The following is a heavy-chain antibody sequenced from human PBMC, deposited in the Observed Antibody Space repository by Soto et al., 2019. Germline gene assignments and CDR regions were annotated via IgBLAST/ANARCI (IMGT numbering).Heavy chain of an antibody. CDR2: SYYSGST. Sequence: QVQLQESGPGLVKPSQTLSLTCTVSGGSISSGDYYWSWIRQPPGKGLEWIGYSYYSGSTSYNPSLKSRVTISVDTSKNQCSLKLSSVTAADTAVYYCARVGGFGATTIDYWGQGTLVTVSS. V-gene: IGHV4-30-4*01. CDR1: GGSISSGDYY. D-gene: IGHD3-10*01. CDR3: ARVGGFGATTIDY. J-gene: IGHJ4*02.